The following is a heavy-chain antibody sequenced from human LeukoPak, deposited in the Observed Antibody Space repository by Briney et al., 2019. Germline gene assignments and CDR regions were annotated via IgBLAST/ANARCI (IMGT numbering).Heavy chain of an antibody. D-gene: IGHD3-22*01. CDR3: ASSVLPISGGYYPLDY. V-gene: IGHV4-34*01. J-gene: IGHJ4*02. CDR1: GGSFSGYY. Sequence: SETLSLTCAVYGGSFSGYYWSWIRQPPGKGLEWIGEINHSGSTNYNPSLKSRVTISVDTSKNQFSLKLSSVTAADTAVYYCASSVLPISGGYYPLDYWGQGTLVTVSS. CDR2: INHSGST.